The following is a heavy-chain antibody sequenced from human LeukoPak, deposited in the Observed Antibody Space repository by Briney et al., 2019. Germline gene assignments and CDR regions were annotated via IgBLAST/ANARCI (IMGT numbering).Heavy chain of an antibody. Sequence: KTSETLSLTCAVSGGSISNSGYYWAWIRQPPGKGLEYIGNIHYSDSALYNPSLQSRATILVNTSKNQFSLKLSSVTAADTAVYYCARRRAAAGPFDYWGQGTLVTVPS. CDR1: GGSISNSGYY. D-gene: IGHD6-13*01. CDR3: ARRRAAAGPFDY. J-gene: IGHJ4*02. V-gene: IGHV4-39*01. CDR2: IHYSDSA.